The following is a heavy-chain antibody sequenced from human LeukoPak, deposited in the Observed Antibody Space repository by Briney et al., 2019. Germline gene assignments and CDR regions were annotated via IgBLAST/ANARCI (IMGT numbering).Heavy chain of an antibody. Sequence: GASVKVSCKVSGKTLTESSMYWVRQAPGKGLEWMVRFDPEDGETIYGQKFQGRITLTEDTSTDTAYMELSSLRSEDTAVYYCTTDPTYYPDSSGYLVYWGQGTLVTVSS. J-gene: IGHJ4*02. CDR3: TTDPTYYPDSSGYLVY. CDR1: GKTLTESS. CDR2: FDPEDGET. D-gene: IGHD3-22*01. V-gene: IGHV1-24*01.